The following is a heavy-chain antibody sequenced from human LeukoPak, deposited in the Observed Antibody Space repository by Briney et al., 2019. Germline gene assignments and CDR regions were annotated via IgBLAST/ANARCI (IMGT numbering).Heavy chain of an antibody. CDR1: GGSFSGYY. Sequence: PSDTLSLTCAVYGGSFSGYYWSWIRQPPGKGLEWIGEINHSGSTNYNPSLKSRVTISVDTSKNQFSLKLSSVTAADTAVYYCARGGILTGYSFDIWGQGTMVTVSS. D-gene: IGHD3-9*01. J-gene: IGHJ3*02. V-gene: IGHV4-34*01. CDR2: INHSGST. CDR3: ARGGILTGYSFDI.